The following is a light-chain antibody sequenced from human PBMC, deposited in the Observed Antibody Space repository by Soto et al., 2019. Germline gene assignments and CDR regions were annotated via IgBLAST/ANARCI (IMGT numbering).Light chain of an antibody. CDR2: DVS. CDR1: SSDVGGYNY. J-gene: IGLJ1*01. V-gene: IGLV2-14*01. Sequence: QSALTQPASVSGSPGQSITISCTGTSSDVGGYNYVSWYQQHPGKAPKLMTHDVSNRPSGVSNRFSGSKSGNTASLTVSGLQTEDEADYYCSSYTSSSTYVFGTGTKVNVL. CDR3: SSYTSSSTYV.